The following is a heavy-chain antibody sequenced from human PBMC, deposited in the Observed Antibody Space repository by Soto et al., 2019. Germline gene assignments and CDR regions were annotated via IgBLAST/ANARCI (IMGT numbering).Heavy chain of an antibody. CDR1: GFTFSSYA. D-gene: IGHD5-18*01. Sequence: PGGSLRLSCSASGFTFSSYAMHWVRQAPGKGLEYVSAISSNGGSTYYADSVKGRFTISRDNSKNTLYLQMSSLRAEDTAVYYCVKHHYGDIQLWLRWFAPWGQGTLVTVSS. J-gene: IGHJ5*02. CDR3: VKHHYGDIQLWLRWFAP. V-gene: IGHV3-64D*08. CDR2: ISSNGGST.